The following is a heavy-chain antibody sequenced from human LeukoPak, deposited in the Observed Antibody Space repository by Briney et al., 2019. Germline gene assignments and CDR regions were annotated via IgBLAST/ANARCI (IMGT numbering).Heavy chain of an antibody. CDR2: ISGSGGST. CDR1: GFTFSSYA. Sequence: GGSLRLSCAASGFTFSSYAMSWVRQAPGKGLEWVSAISGSGGSTYYADSVKGRFTISRDNSKNTLYLQMNSLRAEDTAVYYCAKELAARGSGWPPVTLDYWGQGTLVTVSS. CDR3: AKELAARGSGWPPVTLDY. V-gene: IGHV3-23*01. D-gene: IGHD6-19*01. J-gene: IGHJ4*02.